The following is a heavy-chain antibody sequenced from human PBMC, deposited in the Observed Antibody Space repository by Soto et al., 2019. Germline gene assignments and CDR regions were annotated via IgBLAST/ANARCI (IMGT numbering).Heavy chain of an antibody. J-gene: IGHJ6*02. CDR1: GFTVSRNY. D-gene: IGHD6-13*01. V-gene: IGHV3-53*01. CDR2: IYGGGST. CDR3: ASTNIAAAGKATGFSYYYGMDG. Sequence: LXLSCASSGFTVSRNYMSLCLRASVEELEWVSVIYGGGSTYYADSVKGRFTISRDNSKSTLYLQMNSLRAADTDVYYCASTNIAAAGKATGFSYYYGMDGRGQGPTVTVSS.